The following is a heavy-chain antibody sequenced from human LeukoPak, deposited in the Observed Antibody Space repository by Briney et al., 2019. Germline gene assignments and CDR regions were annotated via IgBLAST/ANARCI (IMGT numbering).Heavy chain of an antibody. D-gene: IGHD3-22*01. V-gene: IGHV4-30-2*01. CDR2: IYHSGST. J-gene: IGHJ3*02. CDR1: GGSISSGGYS. CDR3: ARGDYYDSSGYPDAFDI. Sequence: SETLSLTCAVSGGSISSGGYSWSWIRQPPGKGLEWIGYIYHSGSTYYNPSLKSRVTISVDRSKNQFSLKLSSVTAADTAVYYCARGDYYDSSGYPDAFDIWGQGTMVTVPS.